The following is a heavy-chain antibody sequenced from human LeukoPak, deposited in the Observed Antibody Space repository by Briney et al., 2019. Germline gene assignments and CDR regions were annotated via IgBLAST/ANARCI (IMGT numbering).Heavy chain of an antibody. J-gene: IGHJ4*02. D-gene: IGHD3-9*01. CDR2: IYGDGSFT. CDR3: VKDLTGTWSFDY. V-gene: IGHV3-74*01. Sequence: QSGGSLRLSCAASGFTFSNFWMHWVRQAPGKGLVWVALIYGDGSFTRYADSVKGRFTISRDNSKNALYLQLTSLRLEDTALYYCVKDLTGTWSFDYWGQGTLVTVSS. CDR1: GFTFSNFW.